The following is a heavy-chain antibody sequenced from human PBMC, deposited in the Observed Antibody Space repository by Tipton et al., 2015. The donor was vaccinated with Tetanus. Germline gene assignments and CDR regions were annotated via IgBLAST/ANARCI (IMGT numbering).Heavy chain of an antibody. CDR1: GYRFTTYW. Sequence: QLVQSGAEVKKPGEPVRISCKGSGYRFTTYWITWVRQMPGQGLEWMGTIDPGGSYVNYSPSFQGLVTISTDQSISTDYLQWSGLKASDTAMYFCARHLPNWKDDHWGQGTLVTVSS. J-gene: IGHJ5*02. V-gene: IGHV5-10-1*01. CDR3: ARHLPNWKDDH. D-gene: IGHD1-20*01. CDR2: IDPGGSYV.